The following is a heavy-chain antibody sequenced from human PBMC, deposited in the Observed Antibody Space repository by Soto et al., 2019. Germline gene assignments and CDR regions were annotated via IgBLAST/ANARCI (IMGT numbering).Heavy chain of an antibody. CDR1: GGSISSYY. D-gene: IGHD6-13*01. Sequence: SETLSLTCTVSGGSISSYYWSWIRQPPGKGLEWIGYIYYSGGTNYNPSLKSRVTISVDTSKNQFSLKLSSVTAADTAVYHCARRYSSAFDIWGQGTMVTVSS. CDR2: IYYSGGT. V-gene: IGHV4-59*08. CDR3: ARRYSSAFDI. J-gene: IGHJ3*02.